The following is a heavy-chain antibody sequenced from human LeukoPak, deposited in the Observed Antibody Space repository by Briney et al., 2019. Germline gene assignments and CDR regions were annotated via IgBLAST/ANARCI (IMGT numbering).Heavy chain of an antibody. CDR1: GYSISSGYY. CDR2: IYHSGST. D-gene: IGHD2-15*01. Sequence: SETLSLTCTVSGYSISSGYYWGWIRQPPGKGLEWIGSIYHSGSTYYNPSLKSRVTISVDTSKNQFSLKLSSVTAADTAVYYCARARGDSSDYFDYWGQGTLVTVSS. V-gene: IGHV4-38-2*02. J-gene: IGHJ4*02. CDR3: ARARGDSSDYFDY.